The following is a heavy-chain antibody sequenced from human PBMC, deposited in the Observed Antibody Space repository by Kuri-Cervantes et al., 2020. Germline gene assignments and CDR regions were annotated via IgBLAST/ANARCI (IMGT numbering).Heavy chain of an antibody. V-gene: IGHV4-38-2*02. CDR1: GYSISSGYY. J-gene: IGHJ6*03. CDR2: IYHSGST. CDR3: AREFNPVGNYWYYYYMDV. Sequence: SETLSLTCTVSGYSISSGYYWGWIRQPPGKGLEWIGSIYHSGSTYYNPSLKSRVTISVDTSKNQFSLKLSSVTAADTAVYYCAREFNPVGNYWYYYYMDVWGKGTTVTVSS. D-gene: IGHD4-11*01.